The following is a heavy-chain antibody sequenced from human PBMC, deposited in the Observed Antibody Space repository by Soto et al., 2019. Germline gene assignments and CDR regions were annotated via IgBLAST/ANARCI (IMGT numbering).Heavy chain of an antibody. J-gene: IGHJ6*02. V-gene: IGHV3-30*18. CDR3: AKAGSYYYDYGMDV. D-gene: IGHD1-26*01. CDR1: GFTFSSYG. Sequence: QVQLVESGGGVVQPGRSLRLSCAAYGFTFSSYGMHWVRQAPGKGLEWVAVISYDGSNKYYADSVKGRFTISRDNSKNTLYLQMNSLRAEDTAVYYCAKAGSYYYDYGMDVWGQGTTVTVSS. CDR2: ISYDGSNK.